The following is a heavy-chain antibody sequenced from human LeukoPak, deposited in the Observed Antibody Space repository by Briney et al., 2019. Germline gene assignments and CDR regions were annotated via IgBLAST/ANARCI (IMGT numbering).Heavy chain of an antibody. CDR3: ARNYCSGGSCQIDY. D-gene: IGHD2-15*01. CDR2: IYTSGST. CDR1: GDSVSSDSYY. V-gene: IGHV4-61*01. J-gene: IGHJ4*02. Sequence: SETLSLTCTVSGDSVSSDSYYWSWIRQPPGKGLEWIGRIYTSGSTNYNPSLKSRVTMSVDTSKNQFSLKLSSVTAADTAVYYCARNYCSGGSCQIDYWGQGTLVTVSS.